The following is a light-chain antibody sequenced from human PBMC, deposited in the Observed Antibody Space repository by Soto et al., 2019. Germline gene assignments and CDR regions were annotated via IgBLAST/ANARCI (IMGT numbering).Light chain of an antibody. V-gene: IGLV1-44*01. CDR2: NYN. Sequence: QLVLTQPPSASGTPGQRVTISCSGSSSNIGSNTVNWYQQVPGTAPKLLIYNYNQRPSGVPDRISGSKSGTSASLAISGLQSEDEADYYCVAWDDGLKGPVFGGGTKLTVL. J-gene: IGLJ2*01. CDR3: VAWDDGLKGPV. CDR1: SSNIGSNT.